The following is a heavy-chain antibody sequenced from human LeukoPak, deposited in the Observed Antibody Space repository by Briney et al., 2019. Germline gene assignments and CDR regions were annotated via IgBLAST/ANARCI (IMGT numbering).Heavy chain of an antibody. V-gene: IGHV3-30*02. D-gene: IGHD3-10*01. CDR1: GFTFSSYC. J-gene: IGHJ4*02. Sequence: GGSLRLSCAASGFTFSSYCMHWVRQAPGKGLEWVAFIRYDGSIKYYADSVKGRFTISRDNSKNTLYLQMNSLRAEDTSLYYCARGITMVRVFDYWGQGTLVTVSS. CDR2: IRYDGSIK. CDR3: ARGITMVRVFDY.